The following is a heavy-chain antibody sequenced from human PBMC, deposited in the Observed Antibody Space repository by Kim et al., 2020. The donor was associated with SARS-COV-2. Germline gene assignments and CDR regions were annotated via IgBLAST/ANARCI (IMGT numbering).Heavy chain of an antibody. CDR1: GLTFSSYS. J-gene: IGHJ6*03. D-gene: IGHD3-9*01. V-gene: IGHV3-64*02. CDR2: ISHDGRGY. CDR3: AREIHAGFWFYYYSMDV. Sequence: GGSLRLSCAASGLTFSSYSMFWVRQVPGKGLEYVSAISHDGRGYFYADSVKGRFTISRDNSKKTLFLQMDSLRPEDTAVSYCAREIHAGFWFYYYSMDV.